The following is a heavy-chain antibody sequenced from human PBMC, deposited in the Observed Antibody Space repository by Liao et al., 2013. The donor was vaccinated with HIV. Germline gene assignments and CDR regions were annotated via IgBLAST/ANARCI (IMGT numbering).Heavy chain of an antibody. CDR2: IYTSGST. Sequence: QVQLQESGPGLVKPSQTLSLTCTVSGGPVSSGSYYWSWIRQPAGKGLEWIGRIYTSGSTSYNPSLKSRVTISVDMSKNQFSLRLSSVTAADTAVYYCARDIGDYWGQGILVTVSS. V-gene: IGHV4-61*02. D-gene: IGHD1-26*01. CDR3: ARDIGDY. CDR1: GGPVSSGSYY. J-gene: IGHJ4*02.